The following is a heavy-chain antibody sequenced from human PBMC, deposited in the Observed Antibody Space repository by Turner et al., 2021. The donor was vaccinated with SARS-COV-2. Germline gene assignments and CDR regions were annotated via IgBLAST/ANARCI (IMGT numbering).Heavy chain of an antibody. CDR2: FDTEDGET. Sequence: QVQLVQSGAAVTKPGASVTVSCTLSGYTLTELSMYWVRQAPGKGLEWMGGFDTEDGETIYAQNFQGRVTMTEDTSTDTAYMELSSLRSEDTAVYFCATGYQLRVNWFDPWGQGTLVTVSS. D-gene: IGHD2-2*01. CDR1: GYTLTELS. J-gene: IGHJ5*02. CDR3: ATGYQLRVNWFDP. V-gene: IGHV1-24*01.